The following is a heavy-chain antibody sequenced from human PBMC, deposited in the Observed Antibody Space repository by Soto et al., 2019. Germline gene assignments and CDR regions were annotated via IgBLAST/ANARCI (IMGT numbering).Heavy chain of an antibody. CDR1: GFAFSVYA. CDR3: ARDRGRTDYYAMDV. CDR2: ISYDGSDK. Sequence: QVHLLESGGGVVLPGRSLRLSCAAPGFAFSVYAMHWVRQAPGKGLEWVSLISYDGSDKYYADSVKGRFTISRDNSKSTLYLQMSILRADDKAVYFCARDRGRTDYYAMDVWGQGTTVTVSS. V-gene: IGHV3-30-3*01. D-gene: IGHD1-1*01. J-gene: IGHJ6*02.